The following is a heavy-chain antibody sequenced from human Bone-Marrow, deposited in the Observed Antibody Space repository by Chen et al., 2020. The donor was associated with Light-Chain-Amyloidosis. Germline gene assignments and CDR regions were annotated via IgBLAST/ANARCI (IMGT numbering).Heavy chain of an antibody. CDR3: VRLRGYY. J-gene: IGHJ4*02. Sequence: EVQLVESGGGLVQPGGSLRLSCEVSGFTFSEYWMHWVRQVPGKGLVWVSGVNSDESVTTYADSVKGRFTISRDNAKNTLFLQMNSLRVEDTAMYYCVRLRGYYWGQGTLVTVPS. CDR1: GFTFSEYW. V-gene: IGHV3-74*03. D-gene: IGHD3-10*01. CDR2: VNSDESVT.